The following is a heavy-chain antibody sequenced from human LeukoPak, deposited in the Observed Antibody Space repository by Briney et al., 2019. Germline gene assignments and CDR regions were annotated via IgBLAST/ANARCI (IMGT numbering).Heavy chain of an antibody. CDR3: ARQDPPVGPSIAVASFDY. V-gene: IGHV4-59*08. CDR2: IYYSGST. J-gene: IGHJ4*02. CDR1: GGSISSYY. D-gene: IGHD6-19*01. Sequence: SETLSLTCTVSGGSISSYYWSWIRQPPGKGLEWIGYIYYSGSTNYNPSLKSRVTISVDTSKNQFSLKLSSVTAADTAVYYCARQDPPVGPSIAVASFDYWGQGTLVTVSS.